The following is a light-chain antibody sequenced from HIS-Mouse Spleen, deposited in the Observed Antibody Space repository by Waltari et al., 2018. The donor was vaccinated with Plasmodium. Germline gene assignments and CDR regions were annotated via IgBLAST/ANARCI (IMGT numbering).Light chain of an antibody. CDR3: SSYTSSSTRV. J-gene: IGLJ3*02. V-gene: IGLV2-14*01. CDR1: SSDVGGYNY. Sequence: QSALTQPASVYGSPGQSITISCTGTSSDVGGYNYASWYQQHPGKAPKLMIYEVSNRPSGVSNRFSGSKSGNTASLTISGLQAEDEADYYCSSYTSSSTRVFGGGTKLTVL. CDR2: EVS.